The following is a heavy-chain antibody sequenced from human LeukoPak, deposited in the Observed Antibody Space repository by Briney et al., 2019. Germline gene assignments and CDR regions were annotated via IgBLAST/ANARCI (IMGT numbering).Heavy chain of an antibody. J-gene: IGHJ4*02. Sequence: GGSVRLSCAASGFTFSSYGMRWVRQAPGKGLEWVAFIHYDGSNKYYAHTVQGRFTISRDNSNNTLYMQMNTLTADDTAVYYCAKDLGSGDWYYFDYWGQGALATVSS. CDR1: GFTFSSYG. CDR2: IHYDGSNK. CDR3: AKDLGSGDWYYFDY. V-gene: IGHV3-30*02. D-gene: IGHD2-15*01.